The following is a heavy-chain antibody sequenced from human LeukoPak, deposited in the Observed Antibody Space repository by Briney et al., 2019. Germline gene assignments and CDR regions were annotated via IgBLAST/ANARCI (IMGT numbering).Heavy chain of an antibody. CDR2: IKSKTDGGTT. V-gene: IGHV3-15*01. J-gene: IGHJ3*02. Sequence: PGGSLRLSCAASGFTFSNAWMSWVRQAPGKGLEWVGRIKSKTDGGTTDYAAPVKGRFTISRDDSKNTLYLQMNSLKTEDTAVYYCTTPIGFGELFFDAFDIWGQGTMVTVSS. CDR3: TTPIGFGELFFDAFDI. CDR1: GFTFSNAW. D-gene: IGHD3-10*01.